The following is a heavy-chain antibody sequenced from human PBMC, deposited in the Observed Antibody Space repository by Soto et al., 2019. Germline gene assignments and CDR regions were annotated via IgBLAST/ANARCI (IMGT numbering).Heavy chain of an antibody. J-gene: IGHJ4*02. CDR3: ARGVVVTARGGYYFEY. CDR2: IYYSGST. V-gene: IGHV4-39*01. Sequence: QLQLQESGPGLVKPSETLSLTCTVSGGSISSSSYYWGWIRQPPGKGLEWIGSIYYSGSTYYNPSLKSRVTISVDTSKNQFSLKLSSVTAADTAVYYCARGVVVTARGGYYFEYWGQGTLVTVSS. CDR1: GGSISSSSYY. D-gene: IGHD2-21*02.